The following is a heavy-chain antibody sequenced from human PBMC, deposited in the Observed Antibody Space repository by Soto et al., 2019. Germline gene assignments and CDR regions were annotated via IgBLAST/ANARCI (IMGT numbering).Heavy chain of an antibody. Sequence: QVQLVQSGAEVKKPGSSVKVSCKASGGTFSSYAISWVRQAPGQGLEWMGGIIPIVGTANYAQKFQGRVTITADESTSTAYMELSSLRSEDTAVYYCARYYYSDSSGYYDEADYYYGMDVWGQGTTVTVSS. V-gene: IGHV1-69*01. D-gene: IGHD3-22*01. CDR3: ARYYYSDSSGYYDEADYYYGMDV. CDR2: IIPIVGTA. CDR1: GGTFSSYA. J-gene: IGHJ6*02.